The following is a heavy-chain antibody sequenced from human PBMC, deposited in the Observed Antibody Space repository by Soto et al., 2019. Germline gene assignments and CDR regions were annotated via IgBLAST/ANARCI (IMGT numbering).Heavy chain of an antibody. J-gene: IGHJ4*02. V-gene: IGHV1-2*04. D-gene: IGHD2-15*01. CDR2: INPNSGGT. Sequence: ASVKVSCKASGYTFTGYYMHWVRQAPGQGLEWMGWINPNSGGTNYAQKFQGWVTMTRDTSISTAYMELSRLRSDDTAVYYCARDLRYCSGGSCYSGLDYWGQGTLVTVSS. CDR3: ARDLRYCSGGSCYSGLDY. CDR1: GYTFTGYY.